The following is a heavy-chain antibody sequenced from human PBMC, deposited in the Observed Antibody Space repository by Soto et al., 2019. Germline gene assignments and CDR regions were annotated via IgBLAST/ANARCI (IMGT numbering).Heavy chain of an antibody. D-gene: IGHD3-22*01. CDR2: INPSGDSR. Sequence: QVQLVQSGAEAKKPGASVKVSCKASEYTLTRHWMHWVRQAPGQGLEWMGVINPSGDSRVYEQKIQGRVTMTRDTSTSTVSMELGSLRSEDTAVYYCARDNYYNSRGTKGWYFDLWGRGTLVTVSS. CDR3: ARDNYYNSRGTKGWYFDL. V-gene: IGHV1-46*01. J-gene: IGHJ2*01. CDR1: EYTLTRHW.